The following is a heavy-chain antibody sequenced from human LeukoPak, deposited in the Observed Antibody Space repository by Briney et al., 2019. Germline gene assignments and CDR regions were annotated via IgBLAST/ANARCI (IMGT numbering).Heavy chain of an antibody. D-gene: IGHD5-12*01. CDR1: GFTFSSYA. V-gene: IGHV3-23*01. CDR3: AKDPLDIVATSLDAFDI. J-gene: IGHJ3*02. CDR2: ISGSVGSA. Sequence: PGGSLRLSCAASGFTFSSYAMSWVRQAPGQGLEWVSAISGSVGSAYYADSVKGRFTISRDNSKNTLYLQMNGLSAQHTAVYSLAKDPLDIVATSLDAFDIWGQGTMVTVSS.